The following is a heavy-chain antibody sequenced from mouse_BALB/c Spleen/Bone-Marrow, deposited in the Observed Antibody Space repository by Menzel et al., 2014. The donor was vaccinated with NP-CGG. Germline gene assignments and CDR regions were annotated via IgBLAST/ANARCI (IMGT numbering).Heavy chain of an antibody. CDR2: IYPYNGGT. CDR3: AITTLYAMDY. J-gene: IGHJ4*01. CDR1: GYTFTGYN. D-gene: IGHD2-12*01. V-gene: IGHV1S29*02. Sequence: EVMLVESGPELVKPGASVKISCKASGYTFTGYNMHWVKQSHGKSLEWIGYIYPYNGGTGYNQKFKSKATLTVDNSSSTAYMELRSLTSEDSAVYYCAITTLYAMDYWGQGASVTVSS.